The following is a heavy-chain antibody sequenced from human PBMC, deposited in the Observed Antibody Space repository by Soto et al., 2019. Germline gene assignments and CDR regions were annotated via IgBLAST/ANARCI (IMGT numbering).Heavy chain of an antibody. CDR2: LIPLLGTT. V-gene: IGHV1-69*06. CDR3: ARGPNWGYRFES. D-gene: IGHD7-27*01. CDR1: GGTFSGHA. J-gene: IGHJ4*02. Sequence: QVQLVQSVAEVKNPGSSVKVSCEASGGTFSGHAISWVRQAPGQGPEWMVGLIPLLGTTQHAQNSEDSLTTPGVKSTSTADTALTSLRFEDTAIYCCARGPNWGYRFESWGPATLVTVSS.